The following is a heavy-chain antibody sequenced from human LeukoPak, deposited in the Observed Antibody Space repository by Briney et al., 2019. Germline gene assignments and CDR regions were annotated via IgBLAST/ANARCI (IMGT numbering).Heavy chain of an antibody. Sequence: SETLSLTCIVSGGSTSTTSYYWGWIRQPPGKGLEWIGSVYYDGRTHYNPSLKSRVTISEDTSKNQFSLKLSSVTAADTAVYYCARHGINLYGDYSNGMDVWGQGTTVTVSS. V-gene: IGHV4-39*01. J-gene: IGHJ6*02. CDR3: ARHGINLYGDYSNGMDV. D-gene: IGHD4-17*01. CDR2: VYYDGRT. CDR1: GGSTSTTSYY.